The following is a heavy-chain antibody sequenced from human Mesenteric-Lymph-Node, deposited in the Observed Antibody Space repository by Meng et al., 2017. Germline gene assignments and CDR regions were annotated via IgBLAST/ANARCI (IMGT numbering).Heavy chain of an antibody. Sequence: VCGGGLVQPGRSQRFSCAASGFSFSTYAMSWIRQAPGKGLEWVSVISDSGGRIYYADSVKGRFTISRDNSKSTVYLQMDSLRAEDTAVYYCAKGGYSFGYNDFWGHGTLVTVSS. J-gene: IGHJ5*01. V-gene: IGHV3-23*01. CDR1: GFSFSTYA. CDR3: AKGGYSFGYNDF. CDR2: ISDSGGRI. D-gene: IGHD5-18*01.